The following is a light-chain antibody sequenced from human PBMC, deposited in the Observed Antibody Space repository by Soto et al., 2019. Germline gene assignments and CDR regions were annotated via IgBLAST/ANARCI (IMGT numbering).Light chain of an antibody. Sequence: EIVLTQSPATLSLSPGERATLSCRASQSVSSYLAWYQQKPGQAPRLLIYDASNRATGIPARFSGSGSGTVFTLTSSSLEPEDFAVYCCQQRSNYPITFGQGTRLEIK. J-gene: IGKJ5*01. CDR2: DAS. CDR3: QQRSNYPIT. CDR1: QSVSSY. V-gene: IGKV3-11*01.